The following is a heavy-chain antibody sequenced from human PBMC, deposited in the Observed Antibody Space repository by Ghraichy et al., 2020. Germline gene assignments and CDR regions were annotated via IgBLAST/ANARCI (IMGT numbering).Heavy chain of an antibody. V-gene: IGHV3-23*01. CDR2: ISAGGST. CDR3: AKASGSGTYYDPLSHFSGMDV. D-gene: IGHD3-10*01. CDR1: GFTFSGFA. Sequence: SLRLSCAASGFTFSGFAMSWVRQAPGKGLEWVSSISAGGSTYYADSVKGRFTISRDISKNTLYLYMNSLRAEDTAVYYCAKASGSGTYYDPLSHFSGMDVWGQGSTVTVSS. J-gene: IGHJ6*02.